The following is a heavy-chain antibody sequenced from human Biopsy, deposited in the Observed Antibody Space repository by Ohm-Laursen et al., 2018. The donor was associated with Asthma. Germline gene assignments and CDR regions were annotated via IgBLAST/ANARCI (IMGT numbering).Heavy chain of an antibody. Sequence: PSQTLSLTCSLSSGSGGYMRSGNYYWGWIRQPPGKGLEWIGSIYYSGTTHYNPSLKSRVTMSADTSKNQFSLILTSVNAADTAPYYRVRGSSSWHNGPFYYYYGLDVWGQGTPVTVSS. J-gene: IGHJ6*02. V-gene: IGHV4-39*01. CDR2: IYYSGTT. D-gene: IGHD6-13*01. CDR3: VRGSSSWHNGPFYYYYGLDV. CDR1: SGSGGYMRSGNYY.